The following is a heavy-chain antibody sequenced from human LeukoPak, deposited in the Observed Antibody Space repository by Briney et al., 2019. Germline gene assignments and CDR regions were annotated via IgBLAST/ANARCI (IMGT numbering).Heavy chain of an antibody. Sequence: SETLSLTCTVSGGSISSSNYYWGWIRQPPGKGLEWIGSIYYSGSTYYNPSLKSRVTISVDTSKNQFSLKLSSVTAADTAVYYCARHGSRLRAGPDTAMGSIDYWGQGTLVTVSS. CDR2: IYYSGST. CDR3: ARHGSRLRAGPDTAMGSIDY. J-gene: IGHJ4*02. D-gene: IGHD5-18*01. CDR1: GGSISSSNYY. V-gene: IGHV4-39*01.